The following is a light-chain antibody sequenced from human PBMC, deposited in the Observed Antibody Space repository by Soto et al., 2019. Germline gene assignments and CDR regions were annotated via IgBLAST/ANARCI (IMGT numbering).Light chain of an antibody. CDR1: NSDVGSYNF. J-gene: IGLJ1*01. CDR2: DVS. Sequence: QSVLTQPASVSGSPGQSITISCTGANSDVGSYNFVSWYQQPPGKAPNLIIYDVSDRPSGVSHRFSGSKSGNTASLTISGLQSEDEADYYCTSYTSSRSYVFGTGTKLIVL. CDR3: TSYTSSRSYV. V-gene: IGLV2-14*01.